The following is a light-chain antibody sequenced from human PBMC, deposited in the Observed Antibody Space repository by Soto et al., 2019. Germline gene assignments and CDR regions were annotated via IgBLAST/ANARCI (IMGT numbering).Light chain of an antibody. CDR1: SGHNTYA. CDR3: QTWGTGSWV. V-gene: IGLV4-69*01. J-gene: IGLJ3*02. CDR2: LNSDGSH. Sequence: QLVLTQSHSASASLGASVKLTCTLSSGHNTYAIAWHQQQPEKGPRYLMKLNSDGSHSKGDGIPDRFSGSSSGAERYLTISSLQSEDEADYYCQTWGTGSWVFGGGTKLTVL.